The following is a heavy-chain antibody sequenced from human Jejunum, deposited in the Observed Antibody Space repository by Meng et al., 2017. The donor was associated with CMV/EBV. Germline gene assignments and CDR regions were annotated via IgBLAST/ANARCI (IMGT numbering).Heavy chain of an antibody. Sequence: LTCTVAGDSGTADGHFWSWIRQSPGKGLEWIGYISYSATTQYNPSFESRVSILLDTSNSQFSLKLTSVTVADTAVYFCARGYSSFDYWGQGTPVTVSS. CDR1: GDSGTADGHF. CDR3: ARGYSSFDY. D-gene: IGHD5-18*01. V-gene: IGHV4-61*08. J-gene: IGHJ4*02. CDR2: ISYSATT.